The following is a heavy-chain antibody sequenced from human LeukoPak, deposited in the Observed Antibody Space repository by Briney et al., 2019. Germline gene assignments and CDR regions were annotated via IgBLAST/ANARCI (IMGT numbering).Heavy chain of an antibody. V-gene: IGHV3-21*01. CDR1: GFTFSSYS. Sequence: GGSLRLSCAASGFTFSSYSMNWVRQAPGKGLEWVSSISSSSSYIYYADSVKGRFTISRDNAKNSLYLQMNSLRAEDTAVYYCAREVPNDAFDIWGQGTMVTVSS. D-gene: IGHD3-10*01. CDR3: AREVPNDAFDI. CDR2: ISSSSSYI. J-gene: IGHJ3*02.